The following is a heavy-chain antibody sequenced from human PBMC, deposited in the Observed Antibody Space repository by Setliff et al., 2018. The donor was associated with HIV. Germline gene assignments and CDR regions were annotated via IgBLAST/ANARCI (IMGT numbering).Heavy chain of an antibody. CDR2: IIPIYGTA. D-gene: IGHD5-12*01. Sequence: SVKVSCKASGYTFTNYGISWVRQAPGQGLEWMGWIIPIYGTANSAQKFQGRVTITADESTSTAYMELSTLRSEDTAVYFCARDGGYSGHQWFGDAFDIWGQGTMVTVSS. J-gene: IGHJ3*02. CDR1: GYTFTNYG. V-gene: IGHV1-69*13. CDR3: ARDGGYSGHQWFGDAFDI.